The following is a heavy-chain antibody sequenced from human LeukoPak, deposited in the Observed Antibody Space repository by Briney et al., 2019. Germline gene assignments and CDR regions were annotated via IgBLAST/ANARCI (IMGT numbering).Heavy chain of an antibody. CDR3: AKDGDYGGNYAMDV. Sequence: PGRSLRLACAASGFTFSSYGMHWVRQAPGKGLEWVAVISYDGSNKYYADSVKGRFTISRDNSKNTLYLQMNSLRAEDTAVYYCAKDGDYGGNYAMDVWGQGTTVTVSS. D-gene: IGHD4-23*01. CDR2: ISYDGSNK. J-gene: IGHJ6*02. V-gene: IGHV3-30*18. CDR1: GFTFSSYG.